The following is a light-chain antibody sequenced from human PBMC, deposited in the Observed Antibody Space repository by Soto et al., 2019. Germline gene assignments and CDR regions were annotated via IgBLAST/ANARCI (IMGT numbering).Light chain of an antibody. CDR3: QQYKAYPWT. CDR1: QSISSW. Sequence: IQMTQSPSTLAASVGDRVTITCRASQSISSWLAWYQQKPGKAPKLLIYKASSLESGVPSRFSGSASGTEFTLTISSLQPDDFASYYCQQYKAYPWTFGQGTKVEIK. J-gene: IGKJ1*01. V-gene: IGKV1-5*03. CDR2: KAS.